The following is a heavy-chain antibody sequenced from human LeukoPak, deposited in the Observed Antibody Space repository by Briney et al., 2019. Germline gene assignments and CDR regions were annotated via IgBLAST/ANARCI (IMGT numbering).Heavy chain of an antibody. V-gene: IGHV3-7*01. Sequence: GGSLRLSCTASGFTFGDYAMSWFRQALGKGLEWVAHIKQDGSQEYYVDSVKGRFTISRDSAKNSLYLQMNSLRAEDTAVYYCARGVPYDSWSGPHYSDYWGQGTLVTVSS. D-gene: IGHD3-3*01. J-gene: IGHJ4*01. CDR1: GFTFGDYA. CDR2: IKQDGSQE. CDR3: ARGVPYDSWSGPHYSDY.